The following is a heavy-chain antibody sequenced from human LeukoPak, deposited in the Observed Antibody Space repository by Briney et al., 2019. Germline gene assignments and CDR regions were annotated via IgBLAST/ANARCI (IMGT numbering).Heavy chain of an antibody. V-gene: IGHV1-58*02. J-gene: IGHJ3*02. Sequence: GASVKVSCKASGFTFTSYAMQWVRQARGQRLEWIGWIVVGSGNTNYAQKFQERVTITRDMSTSTAYMELSSLRSEDTAVYYCAAHVDWLEISDAFDIWGQGTMVTVSS. CDR3: AAHVDWLEISDAFDI. CDR2: IVVGSGNT. D-gene: IGHD6-19*01. CDR1: GFTFTSYA.